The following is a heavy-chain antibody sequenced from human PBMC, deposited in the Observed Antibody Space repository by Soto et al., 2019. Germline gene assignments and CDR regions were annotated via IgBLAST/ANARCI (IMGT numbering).Heavy chain of an antibody. D-gene: IGHD6-13*01. J-gene: IGHJ6*02. Sequence: QVQLVESGGGVVQPGRSLRLSCAASGFTFSSYAMHRVRQAPGKGLEWVAVISYDGSNKYYADSVKGRFTISRDNSQNTLYLQMNSLRAEDTAVYYCARGDGSWSLKYYYYGMDVWGQGTTVTVSS. CDR3: ARGDGSWSLKYYYYGMDV. V-gene: IGHV3-30-3*01. CDR2: ISYDGSNK. CDR1: GFTFSSYA.